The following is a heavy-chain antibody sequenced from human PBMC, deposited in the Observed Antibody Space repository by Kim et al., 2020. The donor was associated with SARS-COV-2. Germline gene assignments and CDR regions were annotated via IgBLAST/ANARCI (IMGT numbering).Heavy chain of an antibody. J-gene: IGHJ4*02. Sequence: NPSLKSRVTISVDKSKNQFSLKLSSVTAADTAVYYCASGYYDSSGYYPHYWGQGTLVTVSS. CDR3: ASGYYDSSGYYPHY. D-gene: IGHD3-22*01. V-gene: IGHV4-4*02.